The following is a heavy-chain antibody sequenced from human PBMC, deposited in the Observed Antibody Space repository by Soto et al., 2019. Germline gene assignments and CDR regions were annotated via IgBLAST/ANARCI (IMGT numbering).Heavy chain of an antibody. V-gene: IGHV3-72*01. D-gene: IGHD2-15*01. CDR3: ARVLVAGYYFYGMDV. Sequence: EVQLVESGGNLVQPGGSLRLSCAVSGFTLSEHYVDWVRQAPGKGLEWVGRTRNKANGYTTEYAASVKGRFTISRDDSXXSVELQMNSVKTEDTAVYYCARVLVAGYYFYGMDVWGQGTTVTVSS. J-gene: IGHJ6*02. CDR2: TRNKANGYTT. CDR1: GFTLSEHY.